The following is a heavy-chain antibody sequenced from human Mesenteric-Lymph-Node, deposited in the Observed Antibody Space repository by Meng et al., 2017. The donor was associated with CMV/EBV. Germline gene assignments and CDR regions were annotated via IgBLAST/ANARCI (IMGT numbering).Heavy chain of an antibody. CDR2: IYYSGST. CDR3: ARDSNYWFDP. V-gene: IGHV4-31*03. CDR1: GGSISSGGYY. Sequence: LTCPVSGGSISSGGYYWSWIRQHPGKGLECIGYIYYSGSTYSNPSLKSRVTISVDTSKNQFSLKLSSVTAADTAVYYCARDSNYWFDPWGQGTLVTVSS. D-gene: IGHD4-11*01. J-gene: IGHJ5*02.